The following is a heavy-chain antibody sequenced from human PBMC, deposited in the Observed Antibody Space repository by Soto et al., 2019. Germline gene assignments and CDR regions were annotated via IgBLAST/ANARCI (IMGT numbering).Heavy chain of an antibody. CDR3: ARSPEVAARHPPSWFDP. CDR2: ISAYNGNT. D-gene: IGHD6-6*01. Sequence: QVQLVQSGAGVKKPGASVKVSCKASGYTFTSYGISWVRQAPGQGLEWMGWISAYNGNTNYAQKLQGRVTMTTDTSTSTAYMELRSLRSDDTAVYYCARSPEVAARHPPSWFDPWGQGTLVTVSS. CDR1: GYTFTSYG. J-gene: IGHJ5*02. V-gene: IGHV1-18*01.